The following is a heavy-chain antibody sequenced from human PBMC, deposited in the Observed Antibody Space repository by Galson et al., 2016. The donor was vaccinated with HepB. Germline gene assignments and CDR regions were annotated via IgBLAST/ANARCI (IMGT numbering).Heavy chain of an antibody. CDR1: GFTFGSFA. Sequence: SLRLSCAASGFTFGSFAMSWVRQAPGRGLEWIASISGSADHTYYADSVKGRFTISRDNSNSTLYLQMNSLRADDTAVYYCAKVGETAATYYYYMDVWGKGTTVTVSS. CDR3: AKVGETAATYYYYMDV. J-gene: IGHJ6*03. V-gene: IGHV3-23*01. D-gene: IGHD2-2*01. CDR2: ISGSADHT.